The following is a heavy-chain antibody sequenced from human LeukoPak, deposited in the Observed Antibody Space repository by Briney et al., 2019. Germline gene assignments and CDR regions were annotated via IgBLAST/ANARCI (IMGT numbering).Heavy chain of an antibody. Sequence: ASVEVSCKASGYTFTGYYMHWVRQAPGQGLEWMGWINPNSGGTNYAQKFQGRVTMTRDTSISTAYMELSRLRSDDTAVYYCARGGTHPHRRKEYYFDYWGQGTLVTVSS. D-gene: IGHD3-16*01. CDR2: INPNSGGT. CDR1: GYTFTGYY. J-gene: IGHJ4*02. V-gene: IGHV1-2*02. CDR3: ARGGTHPHRRKEYYFDY.